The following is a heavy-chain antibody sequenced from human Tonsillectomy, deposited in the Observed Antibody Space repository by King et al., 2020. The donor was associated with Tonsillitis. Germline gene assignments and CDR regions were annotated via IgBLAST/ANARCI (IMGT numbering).Heavy chain of an antibody. Sequence: VQLVESGGGLVQPGGSLRLSCAASGFTFSSYAMSWVRQAPGKGLEWVSGISGSGVSTYYADSVKGRLTISRDNSKNTLYLQMNSLRAEDTAVYYVAKDHGKGYCTNGVCYNFDYWGPGTLVTVSS. CDR1: GFTFSSYA. D-gene: IGHD2-8*01. CDR3: AKDHGKGYCTNGVCYNFDY. V-gene: IGHV3-23*04. CDR2: ISGSGVST. J-gene: IGHJ4*02.